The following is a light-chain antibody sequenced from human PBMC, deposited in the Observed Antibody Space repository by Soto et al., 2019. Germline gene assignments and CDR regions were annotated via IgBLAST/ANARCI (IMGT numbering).Light chain of an antibody. CDR1: MSNIGRNT. V-gene: IGLV1-44*01. CDR2: KDN. Sequence: QPVLTQPPSTSGAPGQRVTIYCSGSMSNIGRNTVNWYQQLPGTAPKVLMYKDNRRPSGVPDRFSGSKSGTSASLAISGLQSEDEANYYCAAWDVGLEGPIFGGGTKADRP. CDR3: AAWDVGLEGPI. J-gene: IGLJ2*01.